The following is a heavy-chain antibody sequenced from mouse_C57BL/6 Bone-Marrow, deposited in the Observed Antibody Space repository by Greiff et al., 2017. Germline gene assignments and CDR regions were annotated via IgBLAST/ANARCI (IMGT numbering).Heavy chain of an antibody. CDR1: GYTFTSYW. CDR3: ARFTTVVAFYAMDY. Sequence: QVQLQQPGAELVRPGTSVKLSCKASGYTFTSYWMHWVKQRPGQGLEWIGVIDPSDSYTTYNQQFKGKATLTVDTSSSTAYMQLSSLTSEDSAVYYCARFTTVVAFYAMDYWGQGTSVTVSS. J-gene: IGHJ4*01. V-gene: IGHV1-59*01. CDR2: IDPSDSYT. D-gene: IGHD1-1*01.